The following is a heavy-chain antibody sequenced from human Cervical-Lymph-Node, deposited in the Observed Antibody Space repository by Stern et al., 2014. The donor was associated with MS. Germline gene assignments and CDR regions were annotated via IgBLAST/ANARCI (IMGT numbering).Heavy chain of an antibody. Sequence: VQLVESGAEVKKPGASVKVSCTASGYIFSSDDIHWVRQASGQGLEWMAWINPDSGDTGYAQKFQGRVTLTRDTSINTAYMEMTSLTSDDTAIYYCTKAWESWGQGTLITVSS. D-gene: IGHD1-26*01. V-gene: IGHV1-8*01. CDR1: GYIFSSDD. J-gene: IGHJ5*02. CDR2: INPDSGDT. CDR3: TKAWES.